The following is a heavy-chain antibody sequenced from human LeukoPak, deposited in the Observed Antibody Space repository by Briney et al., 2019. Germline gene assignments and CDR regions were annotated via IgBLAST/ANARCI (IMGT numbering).Heavy chain of an antibody. Sequence: GGSLRLSCAASGFTFSDYYMSWIRQAPGKGLEWVSYVSSGSSTIYYADSVKGRFTVSRDNGKRSLYLHMNSLRAEDTAVYYCAELGITMIGGVWGKGTTVTISS. CDR3: AELGITMIGGV. CDR2: VSSGSSTI. CDR1: GFTFSDYY. V-gene: IGHV3-11*04. J-gene: IGHJ6*04. D-gene: IGHD3-10*02.